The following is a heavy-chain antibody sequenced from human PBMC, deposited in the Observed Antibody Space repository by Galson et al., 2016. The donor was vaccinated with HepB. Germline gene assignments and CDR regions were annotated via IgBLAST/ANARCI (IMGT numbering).Heavy chain of an antibody. CDR1: GISINSYY. CDR3: VRMAGTAAAGYQFDS. J-gene: IGHJ4*02. CDR2: MYSSGKT. D-gene: IGHD6-13*01. Sequence: SETLSLTCTVSGISINSYYWNWIRQSPGKGLEWLGHMYSSGKTAYNPSLQSRATIWVDMSKNQFSLRLTSVSASDTAMYYCVRMAGTAAAGYQFDSWGRGTLVTVSS. V-gene: IGHV4-4*07.